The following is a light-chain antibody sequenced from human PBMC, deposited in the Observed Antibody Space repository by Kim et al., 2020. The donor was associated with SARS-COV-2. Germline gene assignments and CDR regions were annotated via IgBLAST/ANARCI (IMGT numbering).Light chain of an antibody. CDR2: GKN. CDR1: RLRRYY. V-gene: IGLV3-19*01. Sequence: VALGQTVSITCQGDRLRRYYATWYQQKPGQAPILVIYGKNNRPSGIPDRFSGSSSGNTASLTITGTQAGDEADYYCNSRDSNDNVVFGGGTQLTVL. J-gene: IGLJ2*01. CDR3: NSRDSNDNVV.